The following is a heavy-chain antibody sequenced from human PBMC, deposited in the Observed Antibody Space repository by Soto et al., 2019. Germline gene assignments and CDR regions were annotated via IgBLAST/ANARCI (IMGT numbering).Heavy chain of an antibody. D-gene: IGHD4-17*01. V-gene: IGHV3-30*18. CDR1: GFTFSSYG. CDR3: AKDLGPYGLDAFDI. Sequence: GGSLRLSCAASGFTFSSYGMHWVRQAPGKGLEWVAVILYDGCYNFYADSVKGRFTISRDNSKNTLYLQMNSLRAEDTAVYYCAKDLGPYGLDAFDIWGQGTMVTVSS. CDR2: ILYDGCYN. J-gene: IGHJ3*02.